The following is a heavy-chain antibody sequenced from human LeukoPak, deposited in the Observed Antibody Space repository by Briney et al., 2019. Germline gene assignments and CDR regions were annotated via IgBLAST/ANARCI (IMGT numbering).Heavy chain of an antibody. CDR1: GGSITTHY. V-gene: IGHV4-59*11. D-gene: IGHD4-23*01. CDR2: VYYSGST. Sequence: SETLSLTCTVSGGSITTHYWTWIRQPPGKGLEWIGYVYYSGSTKYNPSLKSRVTISVDTSKNQFSLNLTSVTAADTAVYYCAGPAQTPGGNFPFDHWGQGTLVTVSS. CDR3: AGPAQTPGGNFPFDH. J-gene: IGHJ4*02.